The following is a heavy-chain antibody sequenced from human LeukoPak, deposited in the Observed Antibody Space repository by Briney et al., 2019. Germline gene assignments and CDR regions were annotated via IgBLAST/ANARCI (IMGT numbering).Heavy chain of an antibody. V-gene: IGHV3-15*01. CDR2: IKSKTDGGTT. D-gene: IGHD3-22*01. J-gene: IGHJ4*02. CDR3: TTWYYDSSGYRFDY. CDR1: GFTFSNAW. Sequence: PVGSLRLSCAASGFTFSNAWMSWVLQAPGKGLEWVGRIKSKTDGGTTDYAEPVKGRFTISRDDSKNTLYLQMNSLKTEDTAVYYCTTWYYDSSGYRFDYWGQGTLVTVSS.